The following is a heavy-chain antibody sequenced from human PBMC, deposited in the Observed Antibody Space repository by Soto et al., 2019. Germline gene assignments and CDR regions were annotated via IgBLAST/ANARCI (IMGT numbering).Heavy chain of an antibody. CDR2: IIPIFGTA. CDR3: ASSKATTCGVVMPEYGMDV. D-gene: IGHD3-3*01. J-gene: IGHJ6*02. Sequence: SVKVSCKASGGTFSSYAISWVRQAPGQGLEWMGGIIPIFGTANYAQKFQGRVTITADESTSTAYMELSSLRSEDTAVYYCASSKATTCGVVMPEYGMDVWGQGTTVTVFS. CDR1: GGTFSSYA. V-gene: IGHV1-69*13.